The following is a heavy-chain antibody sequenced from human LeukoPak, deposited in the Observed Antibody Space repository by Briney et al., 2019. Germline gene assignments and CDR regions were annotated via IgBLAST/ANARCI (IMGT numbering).Heavy chain of an antibody. J-gene: IGHJ4*02. CDR3: AREIGYGDYVNYFDY. Sequence: GGSLRLSCAASGFTFSSYSMNWVRQAPGEGLEWVSSISSSSSYIYYADSVKGRFTISRDNAKNSLYLQMNSLRAEDTAVYYCAREIGYGDYVNYFDYWGQGTLVTVSS. CDR1: GFTFSSYS. D-gene: IGHD4-17*01. V-gene: IGHV3-21*01. CDR2: ISSSSSYI.